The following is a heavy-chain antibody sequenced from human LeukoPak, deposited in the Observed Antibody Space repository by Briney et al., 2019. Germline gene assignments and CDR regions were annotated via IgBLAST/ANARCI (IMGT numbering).Heavy chain of an antibody. J-gene: IGHJ6*03. CDR3: AYCSSTSCYPRRGYYCMDV. Sequence: GGSLRLSCAASGFTFSSYSMNWVRQAPGKGLEWVSYISSSSSTIYYADSVKGRFTISRDNAKNSLYLQMNSLRAEDTAVYYCAYCSSTSCYPRRGYYCMDVWGKGTTVTVSS. CDR2: ISSSSSTI. V-gene: IGHV3-48*01. D-gene: IGHD2-2*01. CDR1: GFTFSSYS.